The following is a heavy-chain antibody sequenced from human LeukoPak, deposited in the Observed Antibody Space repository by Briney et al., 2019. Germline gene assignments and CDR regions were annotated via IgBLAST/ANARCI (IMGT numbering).Heavy chain of an antibody. Sequence: SETLSLTCIVSGASVINCYWSWFRQAPGKGLEWIGGMNTGGLTEYNPSLRSRVTMSIHSSKNQASLELTSVTAADTALYYCAREGYDHTGYYLDHWGQGTLVTVSS. CDR3: AREGYDHTGYYLDH. D-gene: IGHD3-22*01. CDR2: MNTGGLT. CDR1: GASVINCY. V-gene: IGHV4-4*09. J-gene: IGHJ4*02.